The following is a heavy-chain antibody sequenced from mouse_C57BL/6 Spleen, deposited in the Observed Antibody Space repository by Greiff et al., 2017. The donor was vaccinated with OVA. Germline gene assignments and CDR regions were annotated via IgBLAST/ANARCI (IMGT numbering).Heavy chain of an antibody. CDR3: ARRTTVVATKGFEY. J-gene: IGHJ2*01. D-gene: IGHD1-1*01. CDR1: GYTFTSYW. CDR2: IDPSDSYT. Sequence: QVQLKQPGAELVRPGTSVKLSCKASGYTFTSYWMHWVKQRPGQGLEWIGVIDPSDSYTNYNQKFKGKATLTVDTSSSTAYMQLSSLTSEDSAVYYCARRTTVVATKGFEYWGQGTTLTVSS. V-gene: IGHV1-59*01.